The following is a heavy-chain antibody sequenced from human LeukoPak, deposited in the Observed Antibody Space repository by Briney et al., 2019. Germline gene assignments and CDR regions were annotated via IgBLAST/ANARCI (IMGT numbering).Heavy chain of an antibody. Sequence: SETLSLTCAVYGGSFSGYYWGWIRQPPGKGLEWIGEINHSGSTNYNPSLKSRVTISVDTSKNQFSLKLSSVTAADTAVYYCALYYYDSSGYKDAFDIWGQGTMVTVSS. CDR3: ALYYYDSSGYKDAFDI. J-gene: IGHJ3*02. CDR1: GGSFSGYY. CDR2: INHSGST. V-gene: IGHV4-34*01. D-gene: IGHD3-22*01.